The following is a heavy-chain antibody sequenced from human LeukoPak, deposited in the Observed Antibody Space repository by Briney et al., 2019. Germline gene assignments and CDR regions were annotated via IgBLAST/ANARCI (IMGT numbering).Heavy chain of an antibody. Sequence: PLGGSLILSCAASGFTFSSYAMGWVRQAPGKGLEWVSAISGTGNRTYYADSVKGRFTISRDNSKNTLYLQMNSLRAEDTAVYYCAKWGCSGGSCYPFDYWGQGTLVTVSS. CDR1: GFTFSSYA. D-gene: IGHD2-15*01. CDR3: AKWGCSGGSCYPFDY. J-gene: IGHJ4*02. V-gene: IGHV3-23*01. CDR2: ISGTGNRT.